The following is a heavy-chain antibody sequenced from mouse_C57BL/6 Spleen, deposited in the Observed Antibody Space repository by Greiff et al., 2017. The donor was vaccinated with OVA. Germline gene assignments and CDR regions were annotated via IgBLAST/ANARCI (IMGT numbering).Heavy chain of an antibody. CDR2: IDPSDSYT. Sequence: VQLQQPGAELVMPGASVKLSCKASGYTFTSYWMHWVKQRPGQGLEWIGEIDPSDSYTNYNQKFKGKSTLTVDKSSSTAYMQLSSLTSEDSAVYYCARGLGTTVVATDYWGQGTTLTVSS. J-gene: IGHJ2*01. V-gene: IGHV1-69*01. CDR1: GYTFTSYW. CDR3: ARGLGTTVVATDY. D-gene: IGHD1-1*01.